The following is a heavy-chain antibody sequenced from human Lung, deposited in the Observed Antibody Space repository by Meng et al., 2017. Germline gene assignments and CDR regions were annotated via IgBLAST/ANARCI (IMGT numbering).Heavy chain of an antibody. Sequence: VRLVGSGGGLVQPGGSLGLSCAASGFNFTNHWMHWVRQVPGKGLVWVSRVNPDGNDVNYVDSVKGRFTISRDNAKDTVFLQMNNLSGDDTAVYYCTNDRLSEWGQGTLVTVSS. D-gene: IGHD1-1*01. CDR2: VNPDGNDV. J-gene: IGHJ1*01. V-gene: IGHV3-74*01. CDR1: GFNFTNHW. CDR3: TNDRLSE.